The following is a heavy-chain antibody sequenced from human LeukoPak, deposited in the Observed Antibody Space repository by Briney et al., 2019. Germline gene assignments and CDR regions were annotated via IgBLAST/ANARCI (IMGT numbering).Heavy chain of an antibody. D-gene: IGHD4-23*01. V-gene: IGHV1-2*02. CDR3: ARDLYGGTSATFDY. J-gene: IGHJ4*02. CDR2: INPNSGGT. CDR1: GYTFTDYY. Sequence: SVKVSCKASGYTFTDYYIHWVRQAPGQGLEWMGWINPNSGGTYYAQKFQGRVTMTSDTSISSAYMELSRLRSDDRAVYYCARDLYGGTSATFDYWGQGTLVTVSS.